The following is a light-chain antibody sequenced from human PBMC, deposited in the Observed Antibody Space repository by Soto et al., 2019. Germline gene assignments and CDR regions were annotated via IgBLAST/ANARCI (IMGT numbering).Light chain of an antibody. CDR3: QQYNSYPNT. CDR1: QSISSW. V-gene: IGKV1-5*01. J-gene: IGKJ5*01. CDR2: DAS. Sequence: DIQMTQSPSTLSASVGDRVTITCRASQSISSWLAWYQQKPGKAPNLLVYDASSLESGVPSRFSGSGSGTDFTLTISSLQPDDFATYCCQQYNSYPNTFGQGTRLEIE.